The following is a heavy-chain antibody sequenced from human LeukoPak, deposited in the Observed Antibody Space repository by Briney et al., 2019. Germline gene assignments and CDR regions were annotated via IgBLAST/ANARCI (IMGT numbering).Heavy chain of an antibody. CDR1: EFTFNNYA. J-gene: IGHJ6*03. V-gene: IGHV3-23*01. CDR3: AKALRETHRPVYSYYYMDV. CDR2: ISGRGGIT. Sequence: GRSLRLSCAASEFTFNNYAASWVRQAPGQGLEWVSTISGRGGITYYADSVKGRFTISRDNSKNTVFLQMNSLRVDDTAVYYCAKALRETHRPVYSYYYMDVWGKGTTVTVSS.